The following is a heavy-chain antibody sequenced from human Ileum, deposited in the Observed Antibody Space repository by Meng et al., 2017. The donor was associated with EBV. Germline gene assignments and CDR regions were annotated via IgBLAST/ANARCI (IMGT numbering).Heavy chain of an antibody. Sequence: HTPVYESCPTLVHPTQTLTPTCHLSGVSLRTSGVGVSWIRQSPGKALEWLALIYWDDDRRYNPPLKSRLTITKDTPRNQVVLTLTNMDPMDTATYFCAYSQSNSGWYPDLWGQGALVTVSS. J-gene: IGHJ5*02. CDR2: IYWDDDR. D-gene: IGHD6-19*01. V-gene: IGHV2-5*02. CDR1: GVSLRTSGVG. CDR3: AYSQSNSGWYPDL.